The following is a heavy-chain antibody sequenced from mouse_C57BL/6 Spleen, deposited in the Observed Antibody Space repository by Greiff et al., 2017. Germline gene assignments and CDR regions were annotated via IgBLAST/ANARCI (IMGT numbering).Heavy chain of an antibody. D-gene: IGHD2-3*01. J-gene: IGHJ1*03. CDR2: INSDGGST. V-gene: IGHV5-2*01. CDR3: ARRYDGYYWYFDV. Sequence: VQLKESGGGLVQPGESLKLSCESNEYEFPSHDMSWVRKTPEKRLELVAAINSDGGSTYYPDTMERRFIISRDNTKKTLYLQMSSLRSEDTALYYCARRYDGYYWYFDVWGTGTTVTVSS. CDR1: EYEFPSHD.